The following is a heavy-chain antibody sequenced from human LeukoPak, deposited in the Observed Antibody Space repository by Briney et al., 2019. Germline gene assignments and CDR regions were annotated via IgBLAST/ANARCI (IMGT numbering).Heavy chain of an antibody. D-gene: IGHD3-10*01. V-gene: IGHV3-21*01. CDR3: AREIYHGSGSYYNFDY. Sequence: PGGSLRLSCAASGFTFSTYSMNWVRQAPGKGLEWVSSISSSSSYIYYADSVKGRFTISRDNAKNSLYLQMNSLRVEDTAVYYCAREIYHGSGSYYNFDYWGQGTLVTVSS. J-gene: IGHJ4*02. CDR2: ISSSSSYI. CDR1: GFTFSTYS.